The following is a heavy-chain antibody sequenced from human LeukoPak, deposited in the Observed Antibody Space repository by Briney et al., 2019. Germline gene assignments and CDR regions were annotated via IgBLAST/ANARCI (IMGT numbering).Heavy chain of an antibody. Sequence: GGSLRLSCAASGFTVSSNYMSWVRQAPGKGLEWVSVIYSGGSTCYADSVKGRFTVSRDNAKNTVYLQVNGLKVDDTAVYYCARGTSTGYYRTEAFDLWGQGTLVTVSS. D-gene: IGHD3-22*01. CDR1: GFTVSSNY. V-gene: IGHV3-66*01. J-gene: IGHJ3*01. CDR3: ARGTSTGYYRTEAFDL. CDR2: IYSGGST.